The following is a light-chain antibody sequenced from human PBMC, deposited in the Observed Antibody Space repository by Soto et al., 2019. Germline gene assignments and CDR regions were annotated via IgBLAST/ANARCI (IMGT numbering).Light chain of an antibody. J-gene: IGLJ1*01. CDR2: EVS. Sequence: LTQPASVSGSPGQSITISCTGTSSDVGGYNYVSWYQQQSGKAPKLMIHEVSNRPSGVSNRFSGSKSGNTASLTISGLQAEDEADYYCSSYTSSRAYVFGIGTKVTV. CDR1: SSDVGGYNY. V-gene: IGLV2-14*01. CDR3: SSYTSSRAYV.